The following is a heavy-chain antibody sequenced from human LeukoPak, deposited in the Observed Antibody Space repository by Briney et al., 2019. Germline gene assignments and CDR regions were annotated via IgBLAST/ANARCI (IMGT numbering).Heavy chain of an antibody. D-gene: IGHD6-19*01. J-gene: IGHJ1*01. CDR3: AAAVAGTLSEYVQH. Sequence: VASVKVSCKASVYTFTSYDIHWVRQATGQGLEWMGWMHPNSGNTGYAQKFQGRVTMTRNTPISTAYMELSSLRSEDTAVYYCAAAVAGTLSEYVQHWGQGTLVTVSS. V-gene: IGHV1-8*01. CDR2: MHPNSGNT. CDR1: VYTFTSYD.